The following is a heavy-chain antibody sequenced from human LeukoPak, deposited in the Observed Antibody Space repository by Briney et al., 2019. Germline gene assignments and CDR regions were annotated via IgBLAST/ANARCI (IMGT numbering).Heavy chain of an antibody. CDR2: IIPIFGTA. CDR1: GGTFSSYA. J-gene: IGHJ6*02. Sequence: SVKVSCKASGGTFSSYAISWVRQAPGQGLEWMGGIIPIFGTANYAQKFQGRVTITADESTSTAYMELSSLRSEDTAVYYCARADYYYYGMDVWGQGTTVTVSS. CDR3: ARADYYYYGMDV. V-gene: IGHV1-69*13.